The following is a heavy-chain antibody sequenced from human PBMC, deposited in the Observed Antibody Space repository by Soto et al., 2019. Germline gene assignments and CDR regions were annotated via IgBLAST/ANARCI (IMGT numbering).Heavy chain of an antibody. Sequence: GGSLRLSCAASGFTFSSYSMNWVRQAPGKGLEWVSSISSSSSSYIYYADSVKGRFTISRDNAKNSLYLQMNSLRAEDTAVYYCARDHERNLEAAFDIWGQGTMVTVSS. CDR2: ISSSSSSYI. V-gene: IGHV3-21*01. CDR3: ARDHERNLEAAFDI. J-gene: IGHJ3*02. D-gene: IGHD1-7*01. CDR1: GFTFSSYS.